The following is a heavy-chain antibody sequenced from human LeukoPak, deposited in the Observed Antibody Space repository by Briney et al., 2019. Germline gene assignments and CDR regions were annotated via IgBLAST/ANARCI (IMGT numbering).Heavy chain of an antibody. CDR3: AKGRAASGTNWFDP. Sequence: GGSLRLSCAASGFTFSSYSMSWVRQAPGKGLEWVSAISGSSGTTYYADSVKGRFTISRDNSKNTLYLQMNSLRVEDTAVYYCAKGRAASGTNWFDPWGQGTLVTVSS. J-gene: IGHJ5*02. D-gene: IGHD6-13*01. V-gene: IGHV3-23*01. CDR2: ISGSSGTT. CDR1: GFTFSSYS.